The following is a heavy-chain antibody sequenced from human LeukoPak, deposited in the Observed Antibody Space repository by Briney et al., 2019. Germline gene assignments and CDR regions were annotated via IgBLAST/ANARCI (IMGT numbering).Heavy chain of an antibody. V-gene: IGHV3-23*01. CDR1: GFTFSSYA. Sequence: GGSLRLSCAASGFTFSSYAMSWVRQAPGKGLEWVSAISGSGGSTYYADSVKGRFTISRDNSKNTLYLQMNGLRAEDTAVYYCAKGLGSGSYYKIDYWGQGTLVTVSS. CDR2: ISGSGGST. D-gene: IGHD3-10*01. CDR3: AKGLGSGSYYKIDY. J-gene: IGHJ4*02.